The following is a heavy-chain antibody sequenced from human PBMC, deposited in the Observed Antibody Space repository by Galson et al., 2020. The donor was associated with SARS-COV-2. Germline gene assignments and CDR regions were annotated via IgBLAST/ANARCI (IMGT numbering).Heavy chain of an antibody. CDR3: ARGGFGELLSDYYYYGMDV. CDR2: IYYSGST. Sequence: SETLSLTCTVSGGSISSGGYYWSWIRQHPGKGLEWIGYIYYSGSTYYNPSLKSRVTISVDTSKNQFSLKLSSVTAADTAVYYCARGGFGELLSDYYYYGMDVWGQGTTVTVSS. CDR1: GGSISSGGYY. D-gene: IGHD3-10*01. V-gene: IGHV4-31*03. J-gene: IGHJ6*02.